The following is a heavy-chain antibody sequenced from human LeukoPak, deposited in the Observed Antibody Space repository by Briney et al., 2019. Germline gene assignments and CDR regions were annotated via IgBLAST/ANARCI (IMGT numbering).Heavy chain of an antibody. CDR3: ARGIRIQHGPWFDP. CDR2: IYYSGST. J-gene: IGHJ5*02. D-gene: IGHD5-18*01. V-gene: IGHV4-59*01. CDR1: GGSISSYY. Sequence: PSETLSLTCTVSGGSISSYYWSWIRQPPGKGLEWIGYIYYSGSTNYNPSLKSRVTISVDTSKNQFSLKLSSVTAADTAVYYCARGIRIQHGPWFDPWGQGTLVTVSS.